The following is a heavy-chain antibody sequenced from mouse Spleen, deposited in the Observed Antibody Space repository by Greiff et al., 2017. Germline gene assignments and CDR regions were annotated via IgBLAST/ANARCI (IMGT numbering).Heavy chain of an antibody. D-gene: IGHD2-14*01. CDR1: GYAFSSYW. CDR2: IYPGDGDT. V-gene: IGHV1-80*01. Sequence: QVQLQQSGAELVRPGSSVKISCKASGYAFSSYWMNWVKQRPGQGLEWIGQIYPGDGDTNYNGKFKGKATLTADKSSSTAYMQLSSLTSEDSAVYFCARRGYRYYAMDYWGQGTSVTVSS. CDR3: ARRGYRYYAMDY. J-gene: IGHJ4*01.